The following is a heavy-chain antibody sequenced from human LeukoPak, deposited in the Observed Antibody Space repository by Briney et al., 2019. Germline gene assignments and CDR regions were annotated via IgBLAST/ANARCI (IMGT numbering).Heavy chain of an antibody. V-gene: IGHV4-59*05. CDR1: GGSISNYF. CDR2: IYYSGST. J-gene: IGHJ4*02. CDR3: ARGIAAF. D-gene: IGHD6-13*01. Sequence: NASETLSLTCTVSGGSISNYFWSWIRQPPGKGLEWIGSIYYSGSTYYNPSLKSRVTISVDTSKNQFSLKLSSVTAADTAVYYCARGIAAFWGQGTLVTVSS.